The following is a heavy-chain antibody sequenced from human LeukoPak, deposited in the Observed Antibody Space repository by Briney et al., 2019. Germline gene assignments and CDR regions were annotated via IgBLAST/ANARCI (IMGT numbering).Heavy chain of an antibody. Sequence: ASVTVSCKASGYTFTSYGISWVRQAPGQGLEWMGWISAYNGNTNYAQKLQGRVTMTTDTSTSTAYMELRSLRSDDTAVYYCARRGATTFPHYFDYWGQGTLVTVSS. CDR2: ISAYNGNT. CDR1: GYTFTSYG. J-gene: IGHJ4*02. V-gene: IGHV1-18*01. CDR3: ARRGATTFPHYFDY. D-gene: IGHD5-24*01.